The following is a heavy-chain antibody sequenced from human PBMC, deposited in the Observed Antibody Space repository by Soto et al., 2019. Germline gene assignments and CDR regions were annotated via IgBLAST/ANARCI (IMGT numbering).Heavy chain of an antibody. Sequence: EVQLLESGGDLVQPGGSLRLSCAASGFSFSTSSMAWVRQPPGKGLEWVSAISPSASDTLYADSVKGRFTISRDNSQNTLFPQMTSLRADDPAVYYWAKGGYTFAYEWGQGALVTVSS. CDR3: AKGGYTFAYE. CDR2: ISPSASDT. V-gene: IGHV3-23*01. CDR1: GFSFSTSS. D-gene: IGHD5-18*01. J-gene: IGHJ4*02.